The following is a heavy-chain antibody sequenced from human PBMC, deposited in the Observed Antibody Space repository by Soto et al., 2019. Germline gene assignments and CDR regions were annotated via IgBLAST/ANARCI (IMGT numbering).Heavy chain of an antibody. Sequence: APVKVSCKASGYTFTSYGISWVRQAPGQGLEWMGWSSAYNGNTNYAQKLQGRVTMTTDTSTSTAYMELRSLRSDDTAVYYCARDTPLTYAFWSGYSRYFQHWGQGTLVTVSS. CDR3: ARDTPLTYAFWSGYSRYFQH. D-gene: IGHD3-3*01. V-gene: IGHV1-18*01. CDR1: GYTFTSYG. CDR2: SSAYNGNT. J-gene: IGHJ1*01.